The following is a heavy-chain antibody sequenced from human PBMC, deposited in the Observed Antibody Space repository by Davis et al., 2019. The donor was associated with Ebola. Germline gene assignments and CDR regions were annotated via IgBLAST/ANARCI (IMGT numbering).Heavy chain of an antibody. CDR2: IWNHGNDW. V-gene: IGHV3-33*01. CDR1: GFNFKTYG. J-gene: IGHJ5*02. D-gene: IGHD6-19*01. CDR3: ARDPDTSGYYSWFDP. Sequence: GGSLRLSCAASGFNFKTYGMHWVRQAPGKGLDWVAGIWNHGNDWLYADSVRGRFTISRDNSKNTVYLQMNSLRVEDTAVYYCARDPDTSGYYSWFDPWGQGTLVNVSS.